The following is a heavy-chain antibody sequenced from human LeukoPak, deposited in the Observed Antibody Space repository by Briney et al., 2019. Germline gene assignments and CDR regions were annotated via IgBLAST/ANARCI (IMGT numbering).Heavy chain of an antibody. V-gene: IGHV4-34*01. J-gene: IGHJ5*02. CDR3: ARRSDYDILTGYSNSRFDP. Sequence: SETLSLTCAVYGESFSGYYWSWIRQPPGKGLEWIGEINHSGSTNNNPTLKSRVTISVDTSKNQFSLKLSSVTAADTAVYCCARRSDYDILTGYSNSRFDPWGQGTLVTVSS. CDR2: INHSGST. CDR1: GESFSGYY. D-gene: IGHD3-9*01.